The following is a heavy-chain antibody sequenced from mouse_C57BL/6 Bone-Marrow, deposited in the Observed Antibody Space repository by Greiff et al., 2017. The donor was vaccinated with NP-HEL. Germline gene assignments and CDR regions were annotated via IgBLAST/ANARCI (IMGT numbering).Heavy chain of an antibody. Sequence: LVESGAELVKPGASVKLSCKASGYTFTSYYMYWVKQRPGQGLEWIGEINPSNGGTNFNEKFKSKATLTVDKSSSTAYMQLSSLTSEDSAVYYCTRYGSSRYYAIDYWGQGTSVTVSS. CDR3: TRYGSSRYYAIDY. V-gene: IGHV1S81*02. CDR1: GYTFTSYY. J-gene: IGHJ4*01. D-gene: IGHD1-1*01. CDR2: INPSNGGT.